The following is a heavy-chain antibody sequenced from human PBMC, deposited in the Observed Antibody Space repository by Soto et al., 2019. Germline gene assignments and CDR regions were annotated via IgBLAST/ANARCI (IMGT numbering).Heavy chain of an antibody. CDR3: ARAQGSCSVGSCLQLYFDD. V-gene: IGHV3-30*14. CDR2: ISYDGNDK. D-gene: IGHD2-15*01. J-gene: IGHJ4*02. Sequence: PGGSLRLSCAASGVSFRSFAMHWVRQAPGKGLEWVAVISYDGNDKNYADSVKDRFTIYRDDSKNPLHLQMNILRAADTAVYYCARAQGSCSVGSCLQLYFDDWGQGALVTVSS. CDR1: GVSFRSFA.